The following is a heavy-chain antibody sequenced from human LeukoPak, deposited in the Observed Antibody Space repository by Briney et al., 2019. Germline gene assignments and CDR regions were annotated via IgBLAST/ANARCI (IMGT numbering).Heavy chain of an antibody. CDR1: GFTFSSYS. CDR3: ARNYYGSGSYQY. CDR2: ISSSSSYI. J-gene: IGHJ4*02. V-gene: IGHV3-21*01. D-gene: IGHD3-10*01. Sequence: GGSLRLSCAASGFTFSSYSMNWVRQAPGKGLEWVSSISSSSSYIYYTDSVKGRFTISRDNAKNSLYLQMNSLRAEDTAVYYCARNYYGSGSYQYWGQGTLVTVSS.